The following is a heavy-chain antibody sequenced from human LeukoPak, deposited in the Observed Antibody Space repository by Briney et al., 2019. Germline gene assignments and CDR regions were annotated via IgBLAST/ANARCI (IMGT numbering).Heavy chain of an antibody. CDR1: GFTFSSYS. V-gene: IGHV3-21*01. Sequence: GGSLRLSCAASGFTFSSYSMNWVRQAPGKGLEWVSSISSSSSYIYYADSVEGRFTISRDNAKNSLYLQMNSLRAEDTAVYYCARVPGDYVDYWGQGTLVTVSS. CDR2: ISSSSSYI. D-gene: IGHD4-17*01. CDR3: ARVPGDYVDY. J-gene: IGHJ4*02.